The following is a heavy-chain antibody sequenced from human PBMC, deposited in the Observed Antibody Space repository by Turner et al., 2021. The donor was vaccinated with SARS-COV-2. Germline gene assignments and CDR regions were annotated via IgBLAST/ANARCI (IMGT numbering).Heavy chain of an antibody. CDR2: FDPEDGET. CDR3: ATAPANYYDSSGSKGFYYYYYGMDV. V-gene: IGHV1-24*01. D-gene: IGHD3-22*01. J-gene: IGHJ6*02. Sequence: QVQLVQSGAEVKKPGASVKVTCKVSGYTLIELSMHWVRQAPGKGLEWMGGFDPEDGETIYAQKFQCRVTMTEDTSTDTAYMELSSLRSEDTAVYYCATAPANYYDSSGSKGFYYYYYGMDVWGQGTTVTVSS. CDR1: GYTLIELS.